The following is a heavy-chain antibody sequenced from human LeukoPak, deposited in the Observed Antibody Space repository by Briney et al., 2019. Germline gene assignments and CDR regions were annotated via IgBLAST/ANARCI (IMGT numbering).Heavy chain of an antibody. J-gene: IGHJ3*02. V-gene: IGHV1-2*02. Sequence: ASVKVSCKASGYTFTGYYMHWVRQAPGQGLEWMGWINPNSGGTSYAQKFQGRVTMTRDTSTSTVYMELSSLRSEDTAVYYCASSIAVANDAFDIWGQGTMVTVSS. D-gene: IGHD6-19*01. CDR3: ASSIAVANDAFDI. CDR1: GYTFTGYY. CDR2: INPNSGGT.